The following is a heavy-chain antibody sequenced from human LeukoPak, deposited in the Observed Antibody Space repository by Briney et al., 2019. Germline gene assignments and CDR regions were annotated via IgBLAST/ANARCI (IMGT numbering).Heavy chain of an antibody. CDR3: ARHSSYYGNFDY. CDR1: GGSISSSSYY. J-gene: IGHJ4*02. D-gene: IGHD3-10*01. Sequence: SETLSLTCTDSGGSISSSSYYWGWIRQPPGKGLEWIGSIYHSGSSYYNPSLKSRVTISVDTSKNQFSLKLSSVTAADTAVYYCARHSSYYGNFDYWGQGTLVTVSS. CDR2: IYHSGSS. V-gene: IGHV4-39*01.